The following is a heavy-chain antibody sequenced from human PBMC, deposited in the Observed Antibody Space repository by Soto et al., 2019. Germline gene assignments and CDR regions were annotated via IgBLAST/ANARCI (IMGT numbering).Heavy chain of an antibody. CDR1: GFTFSSYG. CDR2: ISYDGSNK. Sequence: WGSLRLSCAASGFTFSSYGMHWVRQAPGKGLEWVAVISYDGSNKYYADYVKGRFTISRDNSKNTLYLQMNSLRAEDTAVYYCAKDLEYSVYYFDYWGQGTLVTVSS. V-gene: IGHV3-30*18. J-gene: IGHJ4*02. D-gene: IGHD6-6*01. CDR3: AKDLEYSVYYFDY.